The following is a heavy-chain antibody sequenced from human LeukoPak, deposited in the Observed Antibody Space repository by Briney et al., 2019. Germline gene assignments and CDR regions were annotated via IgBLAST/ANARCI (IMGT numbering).Heavy chain of an antibody. J-gene: IGHJ5*02. Sequence: GGSLRLSCVASGITFINYWMSWVRQAPGKGLEWVANIKHDGSETYYVDSVKGRFTISRDNAKNSLYLQMNSLRDEDTAVYYCARPRDDRTRFDPWGQGTLVTVSS. D-gene: IGHD3-22*01. CDR3: ARPRDDRTRFDP. CDR2: IKHDGSET. CDR1: GITFINYW. V-gene: IGHV3-7*01.